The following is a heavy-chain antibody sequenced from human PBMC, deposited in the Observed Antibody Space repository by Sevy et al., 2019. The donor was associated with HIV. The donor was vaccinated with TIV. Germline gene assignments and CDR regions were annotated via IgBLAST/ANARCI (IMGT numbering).Heavy chain of an antibody. Sequence: ASVKVSCKASGGTSSSYAISWVRQAPGQGLEWMGGIIPIFGTANYAQKFQGRVTITADKSTSTAYIELSSLRSEDTAVYYCARVPTYYDILTGYYPNPYYFDYWGQGTLVTVSS. D-gene: IGHD3-9*01. J-gene: IGHJ4*02. V-gene: IGHV1-69*06. CDR2: IIPIFGTA. CDR1: GGTSSSYA. CDR3: ARVPTYYDILTGYYPNPYYFDY.